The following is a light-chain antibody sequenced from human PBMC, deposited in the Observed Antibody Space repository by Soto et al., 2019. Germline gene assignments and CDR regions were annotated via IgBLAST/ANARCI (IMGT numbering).Light chain of an antibody. CDR3: QQYDKWPTWT. V-gene: IGKV1-16*01. CDR2: AAS. J-gene: IGKJ1*01. Sequence: DIPLTQSPSSLSASVGDRVTITCRASRGIGNYLAWYQQKPGKAPKFLIYAASSLQSGVPSRFSGSGFGTDFTLTISSLQSEDFAVYYCQQYDKWPTWTLGQGTKVDI. CDR1: RGIGNY.